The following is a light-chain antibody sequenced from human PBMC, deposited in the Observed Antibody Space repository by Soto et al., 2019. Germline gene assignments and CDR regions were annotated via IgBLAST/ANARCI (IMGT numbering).Light chain of an antibody. CDR1: SSDVGGYNY. CDR3: SSYTGRSTDI. V-gene: IGLV2-14*01. J-gene: IGLJ1*01. Sequence: QYALTQPASVSGSPGQSITISCTGTSSDVGGYNYVSWYQQHPGKAPKILIYEVSRRPSGVSNRFSGSKSGNTASLTISGLQGEDEGDYYCSSYTGRSTDIFGTGTKLTVL. CDR2: EVS.